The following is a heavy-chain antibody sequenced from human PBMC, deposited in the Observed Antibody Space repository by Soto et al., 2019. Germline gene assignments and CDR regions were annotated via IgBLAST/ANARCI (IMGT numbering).Heavy chain of an antibody. D-gene: IGHD4-17*01. V-gene: IGHV4-30-4*01. CDR3: ASEVIPLTTDWYFDL. J-gene: IGHJ2*01. CDR2: IYDSGST. Sequence: SETLSLTCTVSGGSISGGVGGLYYWSWIRQPPGKGLEWIGYIYDSGSTYYNPSLKSRVTISVDTSKNQFSLRLSSVTAADTAVYYCASEVIPLTTDWYFDLWGRGTLVTVSS. CDR1: GGSISGGVGGLYY.